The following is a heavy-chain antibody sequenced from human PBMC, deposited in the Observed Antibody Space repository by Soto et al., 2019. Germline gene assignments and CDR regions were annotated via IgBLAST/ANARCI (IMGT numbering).Heavy chain of an antibody. CDR2: IKQDGSEK. CDR1: GFMFSNYW. V-gene: IGHV3-7*05. CDR3: ARDRGIDALDV. J-gene: IGHJ3*01. Sequence: VQLVESGGGLVQPRGSLRLSCAASGFMFSNYWMSWVRQVPGRGPEWLAYIKQDGSEKYYVESLKGRFIISRDNANNSLYLQMNSLRAEDTAVYYCARDRGIDALDVWGQGTTVTVSS. D-gene: IGHD3-10*01.